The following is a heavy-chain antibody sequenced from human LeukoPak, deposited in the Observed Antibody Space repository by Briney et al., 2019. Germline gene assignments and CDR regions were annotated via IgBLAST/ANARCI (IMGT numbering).Heavy chain of an antibody. CDR1: GFTFGSYC. J-gene: IGHJ4*02. V-gene: IGHV3-7*01. Sequence: GGSLRLSCEASGFTFGSYCMSWVRQAPGKGLEWVASINQDGSQKYYVDSVRGRFTISRDNAKNSLYLQMDSLRAEDTAVYYCATLTVASTFDYWGQGTLVTVSS. CDR2: INQDGSQK. CDR3: ATLTVASTFDY. D-gene: IGHD6-19*01.